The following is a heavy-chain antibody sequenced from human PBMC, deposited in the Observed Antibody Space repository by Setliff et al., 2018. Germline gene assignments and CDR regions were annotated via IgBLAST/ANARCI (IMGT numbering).Heavy chain of an antibody. Sequence: PSETLSLTCTVSGGSISSGDYYWSWIRQPPGKGLEWIGYIYYSGSIYYNPSLKSRVTISVDTSKNQFSLKLSSVTAADTAVYYCARSFSRREKFLLDYWGQGALVTVSS. J-gene: IGHJ4*02. V-gene: IGHV4-30-4*08. CDR2: IYYSGSI. CDR3: ARSFSRREKFLLDY. CDR1: GGSISSGDYY.